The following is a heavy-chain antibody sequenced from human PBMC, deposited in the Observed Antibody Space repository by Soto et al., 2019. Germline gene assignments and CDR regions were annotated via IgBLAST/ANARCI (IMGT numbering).Heavy chain of an antibody. CDR3: ARDPGYSYGYK. D-gene: IGHD5-18*01. CDR1: GYTFTSYA. CDR2: INAGNGNT. Sequence: ASVKVSCKASGYTFTSYAMHWVRQAPGQRLEWMGWINAGNGNTKYSQKFQGRVTITRDTSASTVYMELSSLRSEDTAVYYCARDPGYSYGYKWGQGTLVTVSS. V-gene: IGHV1-3*01. J-gene: IGHJ4*02.